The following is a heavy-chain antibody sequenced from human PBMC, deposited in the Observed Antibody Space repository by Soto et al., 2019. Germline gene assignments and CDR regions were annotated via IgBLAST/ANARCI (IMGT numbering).Heavy chain of an antibody. Sequence: SLTCTVSGGSISSGGYYWSWIRQHPGKGLEWIGYIYYSGSTYYNPSLKSRVTISVDTSKNQFSLKLSSVTAADTAVYYCARGIVVVVAATYYYYGMDVWGQGTTVTVSS. D-gene: IGHD2-15*01. CDR1: GGSISSGGYY. CDR3: ARGIVVVVAATYYYYGMDV. CDR2: IYYSGST. V-gene: IGHV4-31*03. J-gene: IGHJ6*02.